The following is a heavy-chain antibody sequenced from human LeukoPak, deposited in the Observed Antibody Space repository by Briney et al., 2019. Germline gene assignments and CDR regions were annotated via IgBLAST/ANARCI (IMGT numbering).Heavy chain of an antibody. CDR3: VVLGWMVIGYHFDY. D-gene: IGHD6-19*01. CDR2: ISGSGGST. V-gene: IGHV3-23*01. CDR1: GFTFSSYA. Sequence: PGGSLRLSCAASGFTFSSYAMSWVRQAPGKGLEWVSAISGSGGSTYYADSVKGRFTISRDNSKNTLYLQMNSLRAEDTAVYYCVVLGWMVIGYHFDYWGQGTLVTVSS. J-gene: IGHJ4*02.